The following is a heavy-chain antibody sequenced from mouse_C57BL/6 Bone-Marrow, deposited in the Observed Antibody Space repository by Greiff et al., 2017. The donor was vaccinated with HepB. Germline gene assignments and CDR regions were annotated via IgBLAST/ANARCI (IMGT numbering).Heavy chain of an antibody. CDR3: VRRGDYYGSSYEFAY. CDR1: GFSFNTYA. J-gene: IGHJ3*01. CDR2: IRSKSNNYAT. V-gene: IGHV10-1*01. D-gene: IGHD1-1*01. Sequence: DVMLVESGGGLVQPKGSLKLSCAASGFSFNTYAMNWVRQAPGKGLEWVARIRSKSNNYATYYADSVKDRFTISRDDSESMLYLQMNNLKTEDTAMYYCVRRGDYYGSSYEFAYWGQGTLVTVSA.